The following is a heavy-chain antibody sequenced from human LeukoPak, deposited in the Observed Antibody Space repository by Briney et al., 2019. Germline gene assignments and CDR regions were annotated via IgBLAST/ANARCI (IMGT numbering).Heavy chain of an antibody. J-gene: IGHJ5*02. CDR1: GYTFTSYG. CDR2: ISAYNGNT. CDR3: ARDLHNIVVVPAAIPDAFDT. V-gene: IGHV1-18*01. Sequence: ASVKVSCKASGYTFTSYGISWVRQAPGQGLEWMGWISAYNGNTNYAQKLQGRVTMTTDTSTSTAYMELRSLRSDDTAVYYCARDLHNIVVVPAAIPDAFDTWGQGTLVTVSS. D-gene: IGHD2-2*01.